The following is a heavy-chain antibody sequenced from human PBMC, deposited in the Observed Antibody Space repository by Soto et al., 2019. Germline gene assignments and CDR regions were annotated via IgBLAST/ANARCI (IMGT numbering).Heavy chain of an antibody. D-gene: IGHD5-18*01. CDR1: GFTFSGYW. V-gene: IGHV3-7*03. Sequence: GGSLRLSCAASGFTFSGYWMSWVRQAPGKGLEWVANIKQDGSEKYYVDSVKGRFTISRDNAKNSLYLQMNSLRAEDTAVYYCARVLRGYSYGYIYYYYGMDVWGQGTTVTVSS. CDR2: IKQDGSEK. J-gene: IGHJ6*02. CDR3: ARVLRGYSYGYIYYYYGMDV.